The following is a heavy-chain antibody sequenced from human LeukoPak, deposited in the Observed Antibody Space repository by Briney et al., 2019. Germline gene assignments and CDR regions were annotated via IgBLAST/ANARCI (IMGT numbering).Heavy chain of an antibody. CDR3: AKGPRETDFDY. J-gene: IGHJ4*02. CDR1: GFAFSSYG. D-gene: IGHD1-26*01. Sequence: PGGSLRLSCVASGFAFSSYGMHWVRQAPGKGLEWVAVIWHDGSEKFYADSVRGRFTISRDNSKNTLFLQMNSLRAEDTAVYYCAKGPRETDFDYWGQGTLLTVSS. V-gene: IGHV3-33*06. CDR2: IWHDGSEK.